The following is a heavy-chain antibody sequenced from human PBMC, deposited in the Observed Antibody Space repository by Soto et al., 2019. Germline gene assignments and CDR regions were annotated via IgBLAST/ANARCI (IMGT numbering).Heavy chain of an antibody. Sequence: GASVKVSCKASGYSFTSYGIHWVRQAPGQGLEWMGWISTYNGNTNYAQKLQGRVTMTTDTSTSTAYMELRSLRSDDTAAYYCARGVTYYDILTGYSPYNWFDPWGQGTLVTVSS. CDR1: GYSFTSYG. J-gene: IGHJ5*02. D-gene: IGHD3-9*01. V-gene: IGHV1-18*01. CDR2: ISTYNGNT. CDR3: ARGVTYYDILTGYSPYNWFDP.